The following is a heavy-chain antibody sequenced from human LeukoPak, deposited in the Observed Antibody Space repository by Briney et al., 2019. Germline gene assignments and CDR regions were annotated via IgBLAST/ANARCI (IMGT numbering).Heavy chain of an antibody. Sequence: GGSLRLSCAASGFTFSSYSMTWVCQAPGKGLEWVSSIGTTGNYIYYSDSVKGRFTISRDNAKDSLFLQMNSLRTEDTGVYYCARDSYGWHDRWDYWGLGTQVIVSS. CDR3: ARDSYGWHDRWDY. CDR1: GFTFSSYS. CDR2: IGTTGNYI. V-gene: IGHV3-21*01. J-gene: IGHJ4*02. D-gene: IGHD3-16*01.